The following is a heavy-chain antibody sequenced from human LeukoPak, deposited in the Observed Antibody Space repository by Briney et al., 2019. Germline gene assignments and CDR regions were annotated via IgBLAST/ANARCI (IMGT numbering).Heavy chain of an antibody. CDR1: GFTFNNNA. Sequence: GGSLRLSCATYGFTFNNNAMSWVSPGQGKGLEWVSGINGGGDAPEYTDSVKGRFTISRDNSKNTLYLQMNSLRPDDTAVYYCARCTASCYANAFDVWGQGTLLTVSS. D-gene: IGHD2-2*01. CDR2: INGGGDAP. V-gene: IGHV3-23*01. J-gene: IGHJ3*01. CDR3: ARCTASCYANAFDV.